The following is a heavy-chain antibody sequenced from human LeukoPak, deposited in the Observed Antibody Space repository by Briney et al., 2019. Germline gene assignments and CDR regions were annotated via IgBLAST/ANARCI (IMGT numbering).Heavy chain of an antibody. Sequence: PSETLSLTCAVYGGSFSGYYWSWLRQPPGKGLEWIGEINHSGSTNYNPSLKSRVTISVDTSKNQFSLKLSSVTAADTAVYYCARGLSSSYAYYYYYYMDVWGKGTTVTVSS. D-gene: IGHD6-13*01. CDR3: ARGLSSSYAYYYYYYMDV. CDR2: INHSGST. CDR1: GGSFSGYY. J-gene: IGHJ6*03. V-gene: IGHV4-34*01.